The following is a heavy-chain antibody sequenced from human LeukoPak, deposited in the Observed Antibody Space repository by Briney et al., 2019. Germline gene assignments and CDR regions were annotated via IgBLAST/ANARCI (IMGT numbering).Heavy chain of an antibody. V-gene: IGHV3-74*03. CDR2: SNPDGSYT. CDR1: GFTFSNYW. J-gene: IGHJ4*02. CDR3: ARRDNWELGGF. Sequence: PGGSLRLSCAASGFTFSNYWMYWARHAPGKGLVWVSRSNPDGSYTEYADSVKGRFTISRDNAKNTLYLQMNSLRAEDTAVYYCARRDNWELGGFWGQGTLVTVSS. D-gene: IGHD1-1*01.